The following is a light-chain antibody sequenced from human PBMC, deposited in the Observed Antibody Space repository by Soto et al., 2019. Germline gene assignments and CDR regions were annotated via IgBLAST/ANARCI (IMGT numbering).Light chain of an antibody. J-gene: IGLJ1*01. CDR3: SSYTSSSTQA. CDR2: EVS. V-gene: IGLV2-14*01. CDR1: RSDVGGYNY. Sequence: QSALTQPASVSASPGQSITISCTGTRSDVGGYNYVSWYQQHPGKAPKLMIYEVSNRPSGVSNRFSGSKSGNTASLSISGLQAEYEADYYCSSYTSSSTQAFGTGTKVTVL.